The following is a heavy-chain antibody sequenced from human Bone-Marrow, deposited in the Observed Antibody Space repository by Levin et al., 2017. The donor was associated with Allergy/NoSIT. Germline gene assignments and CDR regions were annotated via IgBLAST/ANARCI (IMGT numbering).Heavy chain of an antibody. Sequence: GGSLRLSCAASGFTFSSYAMHWVRQAPGKGLEWVAVISYDGSNKYYADSVKGRFTISRDNSKNTLYLQMNSLRAEDTAVYYCARDKGAPGITMIVVVITHYFDYWGQGTLVTVSS. D-gene: IGHD3-22*01. J-gene: IGHJ4*02. CDR1: GFTFSSYA. CDR3: ARDKGAPGITMIVVVITHYFDY. V-gene: IGHV3-30*04. CDR2: ISYDGSNK.